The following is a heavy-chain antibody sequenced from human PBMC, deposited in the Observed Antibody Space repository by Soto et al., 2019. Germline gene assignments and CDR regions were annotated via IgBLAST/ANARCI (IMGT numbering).Heavy chain of an antibody. J-gene: IGHJ6*02. CDR1: GGSISSGGYY. CDR3: ARDRVMGQLVGYYYYYGMDV. Sequence: SETLSLTCTVSGGSISSGGYYWSWIRQHPGKGLEWIGYIYYSGSTYYNPSLKSRVTISVDTSKNQFSLKLSSVTAADTAVYYCARDRVMGQLVGYYYYYGMDVWGQGTTVTVSS. D-gene: IGHD6-13*01. V-gene: IGHV4-31*03. CDR2: IYYSGST.